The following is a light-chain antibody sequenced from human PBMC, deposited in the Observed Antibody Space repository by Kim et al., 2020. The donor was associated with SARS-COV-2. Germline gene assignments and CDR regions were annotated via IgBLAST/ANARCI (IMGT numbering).Light chain of an antibody. CDR3: QQYDNPVT. CDR2: DAS. Sequence: DIQMTQSPSSLSASVGDRVTITCQASQDISNYLNWYQQKPGKAPKLLIYDASNLETGAPSRFSGSGSGTDFTFTISSQQPEDIATYYCQQYDNPVTFGGGTKVDIK. J-gene: IGKJ4*01. V-gene: IGKV1-33*01. CDR1: QDISNY.